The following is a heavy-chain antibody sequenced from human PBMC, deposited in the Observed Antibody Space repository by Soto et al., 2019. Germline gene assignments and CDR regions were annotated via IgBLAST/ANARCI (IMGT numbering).Heavy chain of an antibody. CDR2: INAGNGNT. V-gene: IGHV1-3*05. Sequence: QVQLVQSGAEEKKPGASVKVSCKASGYTFTSYAMHWVRQASGQRLEWMGWINAGNGNTKYSQKFQGRVTITRDTSASTDYMELSSLRSEDTAVYYCARDTDSSGYYYYYYGMDVWGQGTTVTVSS. CDR3: ARDTDSSGYYYYYYGMDV. CDR1: GYTFTSYA. D-gene: IGHD3-22*01. J-gene: IGHJ6*02.